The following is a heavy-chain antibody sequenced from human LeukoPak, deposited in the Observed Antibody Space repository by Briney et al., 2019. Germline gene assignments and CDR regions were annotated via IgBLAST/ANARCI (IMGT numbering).Heavy chain of an antibody. J-gene: IGHJ4*02. D-gene: IGHD3-9*01. CDR3: ARGLRYFDWLDTYFDY. CDR1: GYTFTSYY. CDR2: INPSGDST. V-gene: IGHV1-46*01. Sequence: ASVKVSCKASGYTFTSYYMHWVRQAPGQGLEWMGIINPSGDSTSYGQKFQGRVTMTRDTSTSTVYMELSSLRSEDTAVYYCARGLRYFDWLDTYFDYWGQGTLVTVSS.